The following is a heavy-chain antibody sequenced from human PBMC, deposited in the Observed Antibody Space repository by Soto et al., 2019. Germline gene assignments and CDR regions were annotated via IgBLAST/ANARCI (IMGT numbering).Heavy chain of an antibody. V-gene: IGHV1-3*01. J-gene: IGHJ4*02. D-gene: IGHD3-3*01. Sequence: ASVKVSCKASQYTFTSYAIHWVRQAPGQSLEWMGRINPGNANTKYSQKFQGRVTITRDTSASTAYMELRSLRSDDTAVYYCARESGYSDDYWGQGTLVTVSS. CDR2: INPGNANT. CDR1: QYTFTSYA. CDR3: ARESGYSDDY.